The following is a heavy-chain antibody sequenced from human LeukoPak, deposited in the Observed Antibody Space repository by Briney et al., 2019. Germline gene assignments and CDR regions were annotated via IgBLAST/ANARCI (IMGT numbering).Heavy chain of an antibody. D-gene: IGHD1-26*01. CDR2: INPSGGST. Sequence: ASVKVSCKASGYTFTSYYMHWVRQAPGQGLEWMGIINPSGGSTSYAQKFQGRVTMTRDTSTSTVYMELSSLRSGDTAVYYCARVPRYSGSYGAFDIWGQGTMVTVSS. CDR1: GYTFTSYY. V-gene: IGHV1-46*01. CDR3: ARVPRYSGSYGAFDI. J-gene: IGHJ3*02.